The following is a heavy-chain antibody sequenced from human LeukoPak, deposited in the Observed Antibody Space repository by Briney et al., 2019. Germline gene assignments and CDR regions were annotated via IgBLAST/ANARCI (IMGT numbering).Heavy chain of an antibody. Sequence: WGSLRLSCAASGFTFRSYSINLVRQAPGKGLEWVSSIRNSSSYIYYTDSVKGRFTISRDNAKNLIYLQMNSLTAEDTALHYCARATVVDYWGQGTLDTVSS. CDR3: ARATVVDY. J-gene: IGHJ4*02. D-gene: IGHD4-23*01. CDR1: GFTFRSYS. CDR2: IRNSSSYI. V-gene: IGHV3-21*01.